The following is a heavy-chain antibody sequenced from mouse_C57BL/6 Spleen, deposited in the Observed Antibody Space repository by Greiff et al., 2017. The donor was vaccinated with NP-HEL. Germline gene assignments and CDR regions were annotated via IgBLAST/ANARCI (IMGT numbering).Heavy chain of an antibody. D-gene: IGHD1-1*01. V-gene: IGHV1-85*01. J-gene: IGHJ4*01. CDR1: GFTFTSYD. CDR3: ARESGSGYNYVVVDY. Sequence: VQLQQSGPELVKPGASVKLSCKASGFTFTSYDINWVKQRPGQGLEWIGWIYPTDGSTKYTEKFKGKATLTVDTSSSTAYMQLHSLTSEESAVYFCARESGSGYNYVVVDYWGQGTPVTVSA. CDR2: IYPTDGST.